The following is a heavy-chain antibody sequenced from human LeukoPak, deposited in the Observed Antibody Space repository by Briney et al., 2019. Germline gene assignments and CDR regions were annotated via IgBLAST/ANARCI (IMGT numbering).Heavy chain of an antibody. Sequence: GGSLRLSCAASGFTFSSYSMNWVRQAPGKGLEWVSSISGSSSYIYYADSVKGRFTISRDNSKNTLYLQMNSLRAEDTAVYYCARGNCGGDCYSFDYWGQGTQVTVSS. V-gene: IGHV3-21*04. CDR2: ISGSSSYI. CDR1: GFTFSSYS. CDR3: ARGNCGGDCYSFDY. J-gene: IGHJ4*02. D-gene: IGHD2-21*02.